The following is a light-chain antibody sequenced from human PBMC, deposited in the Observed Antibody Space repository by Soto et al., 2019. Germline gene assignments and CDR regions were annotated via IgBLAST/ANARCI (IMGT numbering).Light chain of an antibody. CDR2: AVS. J-gene: IGKJ2*01. V-gene: IGKV1-39*01. CDR1: QSISHY. CDR3: QQSYSTART. Sequence: DIQMTQSPSSLSASIGDRVTITCRASQSISHYLNWYQHKPGKAPNLLIYAVSSLRSGVPSRFSGRGSGTDFTLTISSLQPEDFATYYCQQSYSTARTFGQGTKLEIK.